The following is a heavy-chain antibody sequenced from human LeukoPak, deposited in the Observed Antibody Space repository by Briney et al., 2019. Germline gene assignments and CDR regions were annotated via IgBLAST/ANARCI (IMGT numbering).Heavy chain of an antibody. Sequence: PGGSLRLSCAASGXTFSSYAMHWVRQAPGKGLEWVAVISYDGSNKYYADSVKGRFTISRDNSKNTLYLQMNSLRAEDTAVYYCARDNSSSWYLNWFDPWGQGTLVTVSS. CDR3: ARDNSSSWYLNWFDP. CDR2: ISYDGSNK. J-gene: IGHJ5*02. CDR1: GXTFSSYA. V-gene: IGHV3-30-3*01. D-gene: IGHD6-13*01.